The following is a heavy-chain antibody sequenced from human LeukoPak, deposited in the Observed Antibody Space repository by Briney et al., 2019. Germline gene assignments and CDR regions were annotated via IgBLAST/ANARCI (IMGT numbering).Heavy chain of an antibody. V-gene: IGHV4-4*02. CDR1: GGSISSSYW. CDR2: IYHSGST. J-gene: IGHJ4*02. Sequence: PSGTLSLTCAVSGGSISSSYWWTWVRQPPGKGLEWIGEIYHSGSTNYNPSLKSRLTISVDKSKDQFSLKLSSVTAADTAVYYCARGYYDSSEHYFDYWGLGTLVTVSS. D-gene: IGHD3-22*01. CDR3: ARGYYDSSEHYFDY.